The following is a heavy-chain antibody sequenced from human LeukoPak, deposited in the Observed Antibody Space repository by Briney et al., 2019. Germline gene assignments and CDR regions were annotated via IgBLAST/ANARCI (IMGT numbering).Heavy chain of an antibody. CDR3: ARDTAMVTGPLDY. D-gene: IGHD5-18*01. CDR2: ISYDGSNK. V-gene: IGHV3-30-3*01. CDR1: GFTFSSYA. Sequence: GGSPRLSCAASGFTFSSYAMHWVRQAPGKGLEWVAVISYDGSNKYYADSVKGRFTISRDNSKNTLYLQMNSLRAEDTAVYYCARDTAMVTGPLDYWGQGTLVTVSS. J-gene: IGHJ4*02.